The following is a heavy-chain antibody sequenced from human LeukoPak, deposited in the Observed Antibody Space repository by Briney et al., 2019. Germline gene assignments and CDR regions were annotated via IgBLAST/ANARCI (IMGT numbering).Heavy chain of an antibody. V-gene: IGHV4-59*12. CDR2: THYSGTT. CDR1: VDSISGFY. D-gene: IGHD2-8*01. CDR3: VLAPNSNWFDF. Sequence: SSETLSLTCRVSVDSISGFYWNWIRQSPEKGLEWIAVTHYSGTTNYNPSHESRVTISIDTSRQQFFLKLSSVTAADTAVYYCVLAPNSNWFDFWGQGTRVTVSS. J-gene: IGHJ5*01.